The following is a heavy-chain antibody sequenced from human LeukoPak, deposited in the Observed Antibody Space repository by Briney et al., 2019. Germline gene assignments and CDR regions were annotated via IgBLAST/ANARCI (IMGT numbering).Heavy chain of an antibody. Sequence: ASVKVSCKTSGYTFTTYDINWGRQATGQGLEWRGWMNPNSGNTGYAQKCQGRVTMTRNTSISTAYMELSSLRSEDTAVYYCARFPVVAAHQTYYYYGMDVWGQGTTVTVSS. CDR3: ARFPVVAAHQTYYYYGMDV. J-gene: IGHJ6*02. D-gene: IGHD2-15*01. V-gene: IGHV1-8*01. CDR2: MNPNSGNT. CDR1: GYTFTTYD.